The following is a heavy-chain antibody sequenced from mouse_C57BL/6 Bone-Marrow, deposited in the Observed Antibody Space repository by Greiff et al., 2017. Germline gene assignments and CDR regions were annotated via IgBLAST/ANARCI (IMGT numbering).Heavy chain of an antibody. CDR1: GYTFTSYW. J-gene: IGHJ4*01. Sequence: QVQLQQPGAELVKPGASVKMSCKASGYTFTSYWITWVKQRPGQGLEWIGDIYPGSGSTNYNEQLKSKATLTVDTSSSTAYMHLSSLTSEDSAVYYCARPTEYYYYAMDYWGQGTSVTVSS. V-gene: IGHV1-55*01. CDR3: ARPTEYYYYAMDY. CDR2: IYPGSGST. D-gene: IGHD1-1*01.